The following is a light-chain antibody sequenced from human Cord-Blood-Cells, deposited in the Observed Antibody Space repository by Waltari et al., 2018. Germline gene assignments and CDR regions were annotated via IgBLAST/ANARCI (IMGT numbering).Light chain of an antibody. Sequence: QSALTQPASESGSPGQSITISCTGTSSDVWSYNLVSCYHQHPGKAPKLMTYEVSKRPAGVSNRFSGCKSGNTASLTISGLQAEDEADYYCCSYAGSSTSVVFGGGTKLTVL. CDR3: CSYAGSSTSVV. V-gene: IGLV2-23*02. CDR1: SSDVWSYNL. J-gene: IGLJ2*01. CDR2: EVS.